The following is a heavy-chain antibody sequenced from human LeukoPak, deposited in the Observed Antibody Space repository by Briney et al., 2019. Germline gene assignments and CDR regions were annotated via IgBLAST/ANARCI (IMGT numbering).Heavy chain of an antibody. CDR3: ARRRYVGSGYPFDY. D-gene: IGHD3-22*01. Sequence: ASVKVSCKASRYTFTDYYMHWLRQAAGQGLDWMGWINPSTGGTNYAERFQGRVTMARDTSITTVFMELNRLNSDDTAVYYCARRRYVGSGYPFDYWGQGTLVTVSS. CDR2: INPSTGGT. CDR1: RYTFTDYY. J-gene: IGHJ4*02. V-gene: IGHV1-2*02.